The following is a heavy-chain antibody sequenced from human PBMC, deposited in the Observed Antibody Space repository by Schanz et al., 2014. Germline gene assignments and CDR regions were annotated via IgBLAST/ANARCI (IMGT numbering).Heavy chain of an antibody. CDR3: ARDEGRDGYNLAFDV. Sequence: EVQLVESGGGLIQPGGSLRLSCAVSGFTVSTNYMSWVRQAPGKGLESVTSLFIGGGSTRYAESVKGRLLISRDSSKNTLLLQMNSLRADDTAVYFCARDEGRDGYNLAFDVWGQGTLVTVSS. D-gene: IGHD5-12*01. V-gene: IGHV3-53*01. CDR1: GFTVSTNY. J-gene: IGHJ3*01. CDR2: FIGGGST.